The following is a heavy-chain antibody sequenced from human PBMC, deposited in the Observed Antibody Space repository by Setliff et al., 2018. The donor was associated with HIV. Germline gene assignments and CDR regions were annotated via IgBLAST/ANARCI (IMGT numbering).Heavy chain of an antibody. CDR1: GGSISSYY. Sequence: PSETLSLTCTVSGGSISSYYWSWIRQPPGKGLEWIGYIYYSGSTNYNPSLKSRVTTSVDTSKNQFSLKLSSVTAADTAVYYCARGSRGYSYAYYYYYMDVWGKGTTVTVSS. CDR3: ARGSRGYSYAYYYYYMDV. J-gene: IGHJ6*03. CDR2: IYYSGST. D-gene: IGHD5-18*01. V-gene: IGHV4-59*01.